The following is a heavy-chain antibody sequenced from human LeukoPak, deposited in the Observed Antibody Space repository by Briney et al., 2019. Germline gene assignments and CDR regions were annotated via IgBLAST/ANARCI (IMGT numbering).Heavy chain of an antibody. Sequence: SETLSLTCTVSGGSISSSSYYWGWIRQPPGKGLEWIGSIYYSGSTYYNPSLKSRVTISVDTSKNQFSLKLSSVTAADTAVYYCAREDYYDSSGNEGGAFDIWGQGTMVTVSS. V-gene: IGHV4-39*07. CDR3: AREDYYDSSGNEGGAFDI. CDR2: IYYSGST. D-gene: IGHD3-22*01. CDR1: GGSISSSSYY. J-gene: IGHJ3*02.